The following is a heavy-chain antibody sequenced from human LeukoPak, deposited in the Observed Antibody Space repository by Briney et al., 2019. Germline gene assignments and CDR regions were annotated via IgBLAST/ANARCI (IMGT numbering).Heavy chain of an antibody. Sequence: GGSLRLSCAASGFTFTSYAMNWVRQAPGKGLEWFSFISGSSNITYYADSVKGRFTISRDNSKNTLYLQMNSLRAEDTALYYSAKSRGERRGASNYWGQGTLVTVSS. CDR1: GFTFTSYA. CDR2: ISGSSNIT. J-gene: IGHJ4*02. V-gene: IGHV3-23*01. D-gene: IGHD1-26*01. CDR3: AKSRGERRGASNY.